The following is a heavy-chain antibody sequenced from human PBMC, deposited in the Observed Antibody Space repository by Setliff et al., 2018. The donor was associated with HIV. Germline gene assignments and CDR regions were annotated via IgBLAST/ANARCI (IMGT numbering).Heavy chain of an antibody. J-gene: IGHJ6*03. CDR1: GGSISSYY. CDR2: IYYSGST. V-gene: IGHV4-59*01. D-gene: IGHD6-19*01. Sequence: SETLSLTCTVSGGSISSYYWSWIRQPPGKGLEWVGYIYYSGSTNYNPSLKSRVTISVDTSKNQFSLKLSSVTAADTAVYYCARGGSSGWERGLGYYYYYYMDVWGKGTTVTVS. CDR3: ARGGSSGWERGLGYYYYYYMDV.